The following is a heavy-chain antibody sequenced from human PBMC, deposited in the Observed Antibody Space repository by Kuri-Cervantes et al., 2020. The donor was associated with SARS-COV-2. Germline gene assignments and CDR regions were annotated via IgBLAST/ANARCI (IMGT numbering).Heavy chain of an antibody. D-gene: IGHD6-13*01. Sequence: ASVKVSCKASGYTSTSYDINWVRQATGQGLEWMGWMNPNSGNTGYAQKFQGRVTITRNTSISTAYMELSSLRSEDTAVYYCARERGSSWYSSKAFDIWGQGTMVTVSS. CDR2: MNPNSGNT. CDR3: ARERGSSWYSSKAFDI. V-gene: IGHV1-8*03. J-gene: IGHJ3*02. CDR1: GYTSTSYD.